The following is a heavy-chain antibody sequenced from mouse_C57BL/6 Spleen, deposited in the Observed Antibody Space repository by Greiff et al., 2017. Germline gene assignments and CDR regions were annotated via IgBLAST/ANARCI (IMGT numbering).Heavy chain of an antibody. J-gene: IGHJ1*03. D-gene: IGHD1-1*01. CDR3: ARNSIYYYGSSPYWYFDV. CDR2: IWTGGGT. V-gene: IGHV2-9-1*01. CDR1: GFSLTSYA. Sequence: QVQLQQSGPGLVAPSQSLSITCTVSGFSLTSYAISWVRQPPGKGLEWLGVIWTGGGTNYNSALKSRLSISKDNSKSQVFLKMNSLQTDDTARYYCARNSIYYYGSSPYWYFDVWGTGTTVTVSS.